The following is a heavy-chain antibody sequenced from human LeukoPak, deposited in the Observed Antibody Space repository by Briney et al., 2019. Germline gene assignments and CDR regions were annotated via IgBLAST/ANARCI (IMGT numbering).Heavy chain of an antibody. CDR2: INPNSGGT. J-gene: IGHJ6*02. D-gene: IGHD3-3*01. CDR1: GSTFTRYY. Sequence: APVKLSCTASGSTFTRYYMHWVRQAPGQGLEWMGWINPNSGGTNYAQKFQGRVTMTRDTSISTAYMELSRLRSDDTAVYYCARDTSPSYDFWSGYYPRYGMDVWGQGTTVTVSS. V-gene: IGHV1-2*02. CDR3: ARDTSPSYDFWSGYYPRYGMDV.